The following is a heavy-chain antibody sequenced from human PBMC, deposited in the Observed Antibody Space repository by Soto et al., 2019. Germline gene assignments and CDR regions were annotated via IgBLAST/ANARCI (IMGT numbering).Heavy chain of an antibody. Sequence: SETLSLTCTVSGGSISSYYWSWIRQPPGKGLEWIGYIYYSGSTNYNPSLKSRVTISVDTSKNQFSLKLSSVTAADTAVYYCARVDFWSGYRESSKYYFDYWGQGTLVTVSS. D-gene: IGHD3-3*01. V-gene: IGHV4-59*01. CDR1: GGSISSYY. CDR3: ARVDFWSGYRESSKYYFDY. J-gene: IGHJ4*02. CDR2: IYYSGST.